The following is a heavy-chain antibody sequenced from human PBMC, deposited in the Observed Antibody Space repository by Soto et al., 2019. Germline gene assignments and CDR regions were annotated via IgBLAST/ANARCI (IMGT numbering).Heavy chain of an antibody. V-gene: IGHV3-33*01. Sequence: GGSLRLSCAASGFTFSSYGRHWVRQAPGKGLEWVAVIWYDGSNKYYADSVKGRFTISRDNSKNTLYLQMNSLRAEDTAVYYCARDAKQLPGPWGQGTLLTVSS. D-gene: IGHD6-6*01. CDR2: IWYDGSNK. CDR3: ARDAKQLPGP. J-gene: IGHJ5*02. CDR1: GFTFSSYG.